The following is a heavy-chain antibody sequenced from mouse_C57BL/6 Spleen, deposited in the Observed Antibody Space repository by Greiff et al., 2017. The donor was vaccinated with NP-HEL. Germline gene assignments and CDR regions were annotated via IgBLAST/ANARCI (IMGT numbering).Heavy chain of an antibody. V-gene: IGHV1-52*01. CDR1: GYTFTSYW. CDR3: ARDLPDGSSLAWFAY. Sequence: VQLQQPGAELVRPGSSVKLSCKASGYTFTSYWMHWVKQRPIQGLEWIGNIDPSDSETHYNQKFKDKATLTVDKSSSTAYMQLSSLTSEDSAVYYCARDLPDGSSLAWFAYWGQGTLVTVSA. CDR2: IDPSDSET. D-gene: IGHD1-1*01. J-gene: IGHJ3*01.